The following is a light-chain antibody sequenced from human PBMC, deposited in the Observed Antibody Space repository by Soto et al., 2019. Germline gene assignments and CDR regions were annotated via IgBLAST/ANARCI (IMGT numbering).Light chain of an antibody. CDR2: GVS. V-gene: IGKV3-20*01. CDR1: QTVSSTC. Sequence: EIVLTQSPGTLSLSPGVIATLSCRASQTVSSTCLAWYQQKPGQAPRLLIYGVSNRANGIPDRFSGSGSGTDFTLSISRLEPEDFAVYYCQQYANSPLLTFGGGTKVDIK. CDR3: QQYANSPLLT. J-gene: IGKJ4*01.